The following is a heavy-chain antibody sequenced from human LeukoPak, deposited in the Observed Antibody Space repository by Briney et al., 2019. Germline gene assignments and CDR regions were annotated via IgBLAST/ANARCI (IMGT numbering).Heavy chain of an antibody. D-gene: IGHD6-13*01. Sequence: ASVKVSCKASGYTFTGYYMHWVRQAPGQGLEWMGWINPNSGGTNYAQKFQGRVTMTRDTSISTAYMELSRLRSDDTAVYYCARAKEPGIAAAFSIDYWGQGTLVTVSS. CDR3: ARAKEPGIAAAFSIDY. CDR1: GYTFTGYY. V-gene: IGHV1-2*02. CDR2: INPNSGGT. J-gene: IGHJ4*02.